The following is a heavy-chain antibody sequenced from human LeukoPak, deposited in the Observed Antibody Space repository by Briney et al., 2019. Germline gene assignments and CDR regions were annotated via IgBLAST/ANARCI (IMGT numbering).Heavy chain of an antibody. Sequence: GGSLRLSCAASGFTFNDQYMSWIRQAPGKGLEWVSLVSGDGGVTHYADSVKGRFTISRDNSKNSLYLQMSSLRVEDTAFYYCAKGNNSLSFNFDYWGQGTLVTVSS. CDR3: AKGNNSLSFNFDY. V-gene: IGHV3-43*02. D-gene: IGHD2/OR15-2a*01. CDR1: GFTFNDQY. CDR2: VSGDGGVT. J-gene: IGHJ4*02.